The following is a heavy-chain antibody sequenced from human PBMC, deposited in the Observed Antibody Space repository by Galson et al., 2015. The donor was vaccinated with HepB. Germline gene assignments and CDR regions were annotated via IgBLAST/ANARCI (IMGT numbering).Heavy chain of an antibody. J-gene: IGHJ3*02. D-gene: IGHD3-10*01. CDR3: AKGGPSSGHAFDI. CDR1: GFTFSSYG. V-gene: IGHV3-30*18. CDR2: ISYDGSNK. Sequence: SLRLSCAASGFTFSSYGMHWVRQAPGKGLKWVAVISYDGSNKYYADSVKGRFTVSRDNSKNTLYLQMNRLRVEDTAVYYCAKGGPSSGHAFDIRGQGTMVTVSS.